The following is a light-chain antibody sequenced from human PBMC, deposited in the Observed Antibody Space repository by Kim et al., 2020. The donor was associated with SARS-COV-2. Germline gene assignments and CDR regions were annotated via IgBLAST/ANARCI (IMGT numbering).Light chain of an antibody. CDR3: AAWDDSLSGPEV. Sequence: RDTISCSGSSSNIGSDYVYWYQQLPGTAPKPLIYRNNQRPSGVPDRFSGSKSGNSASLAISGLRSEDEADYYCAAWDDSLSGPEVFGGGTQLTVL. J-gene: IGLJ2*01. V-gene: IGLV1-47*01. CDR1: SSNIGSDY. CDR2: RNN.